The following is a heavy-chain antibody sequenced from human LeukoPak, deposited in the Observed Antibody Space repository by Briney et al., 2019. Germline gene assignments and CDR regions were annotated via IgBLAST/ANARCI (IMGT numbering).Heavy chain of an antibody. J-gene: IGHJ6*02. D-gene: IGHD5-18*01. Sequence: PGGSLRLSCAASGFTFSHYVMHFVRQAPGKGLEWVAVVWFDGSNKYYADSVKGRFTISRDNSKNTLYLQMNSLRAEDTAVYYCARDYTPMATSFYYYGMDVWGQGTTVTVSS. V-gene: IGHV3-33*01. CDR3: ARDYTPMATSFYYYGMDV. CDR2: VWFDGSNK. CDR1: GFTFSHYV.